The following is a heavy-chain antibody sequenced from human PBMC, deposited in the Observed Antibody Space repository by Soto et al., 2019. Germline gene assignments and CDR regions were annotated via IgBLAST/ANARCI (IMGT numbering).Heavy chain of an antibody. V-gene: IGHV3-15*07. CDR1: GFTLSNVW. J-gene: IGHJ4*02. Sequence: EVQLVESGGGLVKPGESLRLSCVGSGFTLSNVWMNWVRQAPGKGLEWVGRIKSKTDGGTIDYAAPVKGRFTISKDDSTSTLYLQMNSLKTEDTAVYYCTTWARQGSWGQGILVTVSS. CDR2: IKSKTDGGTI. D-gene: IGHD2-15*01. CDR3: TTWARQGS.